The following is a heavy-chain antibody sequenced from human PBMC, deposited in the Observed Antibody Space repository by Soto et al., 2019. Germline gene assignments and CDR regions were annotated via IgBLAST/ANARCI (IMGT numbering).Heavy chain of an antibody. Sequence: GGSLRLSCAASGFAVSSNYMNWVRQAPGKGLEWVSVIYSGGRIYYADSVKGRFTISRDNSKNTLYLQMNSLRAEDTAVYYCASSLVFDYWGQGTVVTVSS. CDR3: ASSLVFDY. J-gene: IGHJ4*02. V-gene: IGHV3-53*01. D-gene: IGHD6-6*01. CDR1: GFAVSSNY. CDR2: IYSGGRI.